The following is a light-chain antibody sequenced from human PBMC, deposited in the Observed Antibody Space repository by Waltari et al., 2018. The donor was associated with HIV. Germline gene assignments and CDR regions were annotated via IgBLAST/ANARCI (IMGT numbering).Light chain of an antibody. CDR2: KDT. J-gene: IGLJ2*01. CDR3: QSADTSGTMVI. V-gene: IGLV3-25*03. Sequence: SDLTQPPSVSVSPGQTASITCSGEVLSKQFGYWYQHKKGQAPVLLIYKDTMRASGIPERFSVTTSRTTVTLTISEVQAEDEADYYCQSADTSGTMVIFGGGTKL. CDR1: VLSKQF.